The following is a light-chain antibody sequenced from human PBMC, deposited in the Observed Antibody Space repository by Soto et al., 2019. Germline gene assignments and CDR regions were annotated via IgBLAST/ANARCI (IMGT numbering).Light chain of an antibody. V-gene: IGKV3-20*01. CDR2: GTS. CDR3: QHYGSTPRT. J-gene: IGKJ2*01. Sequence: EILLTQSPGTLSLSPGDRATLSCRASQAFSTSYLAWFQQRPGQAPRLLIYGTSKRASDIPDRFSGSGSGTDFTLTISGLEPEDFAVYYCQHYGSTPRTFGQGTKVEIK. CDR1: QAFSTSY.